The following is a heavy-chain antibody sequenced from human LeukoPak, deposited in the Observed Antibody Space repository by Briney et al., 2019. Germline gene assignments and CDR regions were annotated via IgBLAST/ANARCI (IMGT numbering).Heavy chain of an antibody. Sequence: GGSLRLSCAASGFTFISYEMNWVRQAPGKGLEWVAVISYDGSNKYYADSVKGRFTISRDNSKNTLYLQMNSLRAEDTAVYYCARDRAPYRGYSYGYYYYYGMDVWGQGTTVTVSS. J-gene: IGHJ6*02. D-gene: IGHD5-18*01. CDR2: ISYDGSNK. CDR3: ARDRAPYRGYSYGYYYYYGMDV. V-gene: IGHV3-30-3*01. CDR1: GFTFISYE.